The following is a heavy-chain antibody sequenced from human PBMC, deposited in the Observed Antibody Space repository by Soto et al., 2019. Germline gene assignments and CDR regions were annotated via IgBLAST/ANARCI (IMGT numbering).Heavy chain of an antibody. CDR3: ARDQGDRYYYYYMDV. Sequence: PGGSLRLSCAASGFTFSSYSMNWVRQAPGKGLEWVSYISSSSSTIYYADSVKGRFTISRDNAKNSLYLQMNSLRAEDTAVYYCARDQGDRYYYYYMDVWGKGTTVTVSS. CDR2: ISSSSSTI. D-gene: IGHD3-22*01. V-gene: IGHV3-48*01. CDR1: GFTFSSYS. J-gene: IGHJ6*03.